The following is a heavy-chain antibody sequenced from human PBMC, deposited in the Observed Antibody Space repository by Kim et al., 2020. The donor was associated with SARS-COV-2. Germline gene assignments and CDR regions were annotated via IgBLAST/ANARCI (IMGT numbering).Heavy chain of an antibody. CDR1: GFTFSNAW. Sequence: GGSLRLSCAASGFTFSNAWMSWVRQAPGKGLEWVGRIKSKTDGGTTDYAAPVKGSFTISRDDSKNTLYLQMNSLKTEDTAVYYCTTMGYRGSGSYYNVLLGYYGMDVWGQGTTVTVSS. CDR2: IKSKTDGGTT. CDR3: TTMGYRGSGSYYNVLLGYYGMDV. J-gene: IGHJ6*02. D-gene: IGHD3-10*01. V-gene: IGHV3-15*01.